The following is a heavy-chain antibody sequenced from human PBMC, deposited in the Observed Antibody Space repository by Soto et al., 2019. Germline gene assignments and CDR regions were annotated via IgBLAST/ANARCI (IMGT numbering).Heavy chain of an antibody. D-gene: IGHD6-19*01. J-gene: IGHJ4*02. CDR1: GFTFGGSA. V-gene: IGHV3-73*02. Sequence: EGQLVESGGGLVQPGGSLKLSCAASGFTFGGSAMHWVRQASGKGLEWVGDIRSKTNSYATAYAESVKGRFTISRDDSMNTADLQMNSLKTEDTAVYFCTRQTDAVQWLVVPTDYNFDYWGQGTLVTVSS. CDR3: TRQTDAVQWLVVPTDYNFDY. CDR2: IRSKTNSYAT.